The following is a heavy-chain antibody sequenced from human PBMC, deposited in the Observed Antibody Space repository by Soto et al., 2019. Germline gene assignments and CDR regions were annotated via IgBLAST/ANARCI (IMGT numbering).Heavy chain of an antibody. CDR3: ARLKQDSAVA. J-gene: IGHJ5*02. V-gene: IGHV1-8*01. Sequence: QVQLVQSGAEVKKPGASVKVSCKASGYTFTSYDINWVRLATGQGLEWMGWMNPNSGNTAYAQKFXGXGXMXRNTSISTAYMELSSLRSEDTAVYYCARLKQDSAVAWGQGTLVTVSS. D-gene: IGHD2-2*01. CDR1: GYTFTSYD. CDR2: MNPNSGNT.